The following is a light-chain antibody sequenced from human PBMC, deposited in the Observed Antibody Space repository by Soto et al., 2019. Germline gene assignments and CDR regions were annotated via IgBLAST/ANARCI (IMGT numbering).Light chain of an antibody. CDR3: CSYAGTYSPV. J-gene: IGLJ3*02. Sequence: QSALTQPPSASGSPGQSVTISCTGTSSDVGGYNYVSWYQQHPGKAPKLIISEVSKRPSGVPDRFSGSKSGNTASLTISGLQAEDEADYYCCSYAGTYSPVFGGGTKVTVL. CDR2: EVS. V-gene: IGLV2-8*01. CDR1: SSDVGGYNY.